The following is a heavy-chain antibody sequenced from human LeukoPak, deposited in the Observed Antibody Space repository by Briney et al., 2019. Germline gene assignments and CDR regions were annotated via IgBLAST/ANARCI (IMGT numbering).Heavy chain of an antibody. CDR3: ARDDYCSGGSCYSRVYFQH. CDR2: MSGYNGNT. V-gene: IGHV1-18*01. CDR1: GYAXTNYG. J-gene: IGHJ1*01. D-gene: IGHD2-15*01. Sequence: ASVKVSCKASGYAXTNYGISGVRQAPGQGLEWMGWMSGYNGNTNYAQNLQGRVTMTTDTSTSTAYMELRSLRSDDTAVYYCARDDYCSGGSCYSRVYFQHWGQGTLVTVSS.